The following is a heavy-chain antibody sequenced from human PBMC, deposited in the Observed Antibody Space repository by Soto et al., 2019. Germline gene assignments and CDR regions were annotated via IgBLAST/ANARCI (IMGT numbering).Heavy chain of an antibody. J-gene: IGHJ6*02. CDR2: ISYDGSNK. CDR1: GFTFSSYA. CDR3: ARQDEDSTSEDYYYYGMDV. V-gene: IGHV3-30-3*01. Sequence: GGSLRLSCAASGFTFSSYAMHWVRQAPGKGLEWVAVISYDGSNKYYADSVKGRFTISRDNSKNTLYLQMNSLRAEDTAVYYCARQDEDSTSEDYYYYGMDVWGQGTTVTVSS. D-gene: IGHD2-2*01.